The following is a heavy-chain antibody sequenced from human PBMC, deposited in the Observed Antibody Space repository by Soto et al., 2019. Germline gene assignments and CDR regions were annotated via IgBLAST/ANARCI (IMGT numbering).Heavy chain of an antibody. Sequence: QVQLVESGGGLVKPGGSLRLSCAASGFTFSDYYMSWIRQAPGKGLEWVSYISSSGSTIYYADSVKGRFTISRDNAKNSLYLQMNSLRAEDTAVHYCARDPAYSGYDQREYYYYGMDVWGQGTTVTVSS. V-gene: IGHV3-11*01. D-gene: IGHD5-12*01. CDR2: ISSSGSTI. CDR1: GFTFSDYY. CDR3: ARDPAYSGYDQREYYYYGMDV. J-gene: IGHJ6*02.